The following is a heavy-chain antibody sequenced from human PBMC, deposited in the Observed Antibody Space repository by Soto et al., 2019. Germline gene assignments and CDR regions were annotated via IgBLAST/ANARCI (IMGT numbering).Heavy chain of an antibody. J-gene: IGHJ3*02. CDR2: ISWNSGSI. Sequence: EVQLVESGGGLVQPGRSLRLSCAASGFTFDDYAMHWVRQAPGKGLEWVSGISWNSGSIGYADSVKGRFTISRDNAKYSLYLQMNSLRAEDTALYYCAKDRSSGWDDAFDIWGQGTMVTVSS. V-gene: IGHV3-9*01. CDR1: GFTFDDYA. CDR3: AKDRSSGWDDAFDI. D-gene: IGHD6-19*01.